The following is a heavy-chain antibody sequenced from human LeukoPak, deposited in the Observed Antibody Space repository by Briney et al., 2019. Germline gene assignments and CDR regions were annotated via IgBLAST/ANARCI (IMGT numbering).Heavy chain of an antibody. J-gene: IGHJ4*02. D-gene: IGHD1-26*01. Sequence: GGSLRLSCAASGFTFSTSTMSWVRQAPGKGLEWVSSLSGSSSYIYYADSVKGRFTIPRDNAKKSLYLQMDSLRAEDTAIYFCATEWALAQNWGQGTLVTVSS. CDR2: LSGSSSYI. CDR1: GFTFSTST. CDR3: ATEWALAQN. V-gene: IGHV3-21*01.